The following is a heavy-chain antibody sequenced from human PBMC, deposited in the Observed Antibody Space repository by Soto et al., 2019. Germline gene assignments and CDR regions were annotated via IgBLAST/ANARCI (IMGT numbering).Heavy chain of an antibody. CDR2: IKSKSYGGTT. D-gene: IGHD1-1*01. CDR3: ATSGRNWDYFDY. Sequence: GGSLRLSCAGSGFRFNDAWMKWVRQAPGKGLEWVGRIKSKSYGGTTDYAAPVKGAFTISRDDSKNTMFLEMNSLKTEDTAVYYCATSGRNWDYFDYWGQGTVVTVSS. J-gene: IGHJ4*02. V-gene: IGHV3-15*07. CDR1: GFRFNDAW.